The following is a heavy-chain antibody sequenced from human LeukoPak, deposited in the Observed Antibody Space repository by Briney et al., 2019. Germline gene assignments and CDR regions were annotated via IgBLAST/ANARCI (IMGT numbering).Heavy chain of an antibody. V-gene: IGHV1-46*01. CDR2: INPSGGST. J-gene: IGHJ4*02. CDR1: GYTFTSYY. CDR3: ARDSSGGSYYEGTYYFDY. Sequence: ASVKVSCKAFGYTFTSYYVNWVRQAPGQGLEWMGIINPSGGSTSYAQKFQGRVTMTRDMSTSTVYMELSSLRSEDTAVYYCARDSSGGSYYEGTYYFDYWGQGTLVTVSS. D-gene: IGHD1-26*01.